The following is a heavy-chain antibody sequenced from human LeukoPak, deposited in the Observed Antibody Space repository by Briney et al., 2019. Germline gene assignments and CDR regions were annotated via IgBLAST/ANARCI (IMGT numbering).Heavy chain of an antibody. V-gene: IGHV3-23*01. CDR3: AKVPRAAGNAFDY. Sequence: GGSLRLSCAASGFTFSSYAMSWVRQAPGKGLEWVSAISGSGGSTYYADSVKGRFTISRENSKNTLYLQMNSLRAEDTAVYYCAKVPRAAGNAFDYWGQGTLVTVSS. CDR2: ISGSGGST. J-gene: IGHJ4*02. CDR1: GFTFSSYA. D-gene: IGHD6-13*01.